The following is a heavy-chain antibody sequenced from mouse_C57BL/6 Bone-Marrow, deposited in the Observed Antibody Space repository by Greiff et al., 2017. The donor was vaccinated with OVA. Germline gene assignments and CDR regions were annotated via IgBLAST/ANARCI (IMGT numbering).Heavy chain of an antibody. V-gene: IGHV1-69*01. CDR1: GYTFTSYW. D-gene: IGHD2-1*01. J-gene: IGHJ3*01. Sequence: QVQLQQPGAELVMPGASVKLSCKASGYTFTSYWMPWVQQRPGQGLEWIGEIDPSDSYTNYNQKFKGKSTLTVDKSSSTAYMQLSSRTSEDSAVYYCARGRNYQTWFADWGQGTLVTVSA. CDR2: IDPSDSYT. CDR3: ARGRNYQTWFAD.